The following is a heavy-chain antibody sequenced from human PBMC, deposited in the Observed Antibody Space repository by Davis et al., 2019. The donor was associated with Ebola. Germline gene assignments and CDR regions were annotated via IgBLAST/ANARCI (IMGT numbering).Heavy chain of an antibody. CDR2: ISYDGSIK. Sequence: GESLKISCAASGFTFSNYAMHWVRQAPGKGLEWVAVISYDGSIKYYADSVKGRFTISRDNSKNTLYLQMSSLRAEDTAVYYCVKVIGPSYFDYWGQGTLVTVSS. CDR3: VKVIGPSYFDY. J-gene: IGHJ4*02. CDR1: GFTFSNYA. V-gene: IGHV3-30*14.